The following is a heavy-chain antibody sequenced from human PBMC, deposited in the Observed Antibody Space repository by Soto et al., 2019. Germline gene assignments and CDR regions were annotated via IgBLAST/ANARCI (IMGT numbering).Heavy chain of an antibody. CDR3: GRWEKGARTNF. J-gene: IGHJ4*01. CDR2: VNPNTGNT. CDR1: GYTFTHYD. V-gene: IGHV1-8*01. D-gene: IGHD1-26*01. Sequence: QVQLVQSGAEVKTPGASVKVSCKASGYTFTHYDINWVRQATGQGLEWMGLVNPNTGNTAYARKFQGRVTMTSNTSITTAYMEVGSLISERTAVYFCGRWEKGARTNFSGHGTLVTVSS.